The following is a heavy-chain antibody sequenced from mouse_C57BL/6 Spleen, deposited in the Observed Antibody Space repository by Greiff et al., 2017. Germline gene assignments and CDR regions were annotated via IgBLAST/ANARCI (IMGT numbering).Heavy chain of an antibody. V-gene: IGHV1-64*01. CDR3: SFSTTVPNDFYY. CDR2: IPPNSGST. D-gene: IGHD1-2*01. Sequence: QVQLQQPGAELVKPGASVKLSCKASGYTFTSYWMHWVKQRPGQGLEWIGMIPPNSGSTNYNEKFKSRATLTVDKSSSTAYMPLSSLTAEDSAVYYFSFSTTVPNDFYYWGQGTTLTGSS. CDR1: GYTFTSYW. J-gene: IGHJ2*01.